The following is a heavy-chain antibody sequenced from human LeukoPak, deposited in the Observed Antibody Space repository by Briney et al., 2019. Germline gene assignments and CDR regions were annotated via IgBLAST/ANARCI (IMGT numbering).Heavy chain of an antibody. J-gene: IGHJ4*02. CDR3: ARYCTNGVCYDGLDY. V-gene: IGHV3-30*03. Sequence: GRSLRLSCAASGFTFSSYGMHWVRQAPGKGLEWVAVISYDGSNKYYADSVKGRFTISRDNSKNTLYLQMNSLRAEDSAVYYCARYCTNGVCYDGLDYWGQGTLVTVSS. CDR1: GFTFSSYG. D-gene: IGHD2-8*01. CDR2: ISYDGSNK.